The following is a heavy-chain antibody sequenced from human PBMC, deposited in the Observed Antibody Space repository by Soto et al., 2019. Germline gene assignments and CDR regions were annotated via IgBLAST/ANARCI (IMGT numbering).Heavy chain of an antibody. V-gene: IGHV4-4*02. J-gene: IGHJ4*02. CDR1: GVSINNDDW. CDR2: IFYSGSY. D-gene: IGHD3-9*01. Sequence: SETLSLTCTVSGVSINNDDWWAWVRQPPGKGLEWIGEIFYSGSYKYNPSLKTRVIISADKSKNQFSLNLHSVTAADTAVYYCARRPGGLNSNILSPYYWGQGTLVTVSS. CDR3: ARRPGGLNSNILSPYY.